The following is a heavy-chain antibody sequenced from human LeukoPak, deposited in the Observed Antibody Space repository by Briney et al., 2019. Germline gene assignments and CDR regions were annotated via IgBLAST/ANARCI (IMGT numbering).Heavy chain of an antibody. V-gene: IGHV1-3*01. CDR1: GYTFTSYA. J-gene: IGHJ3*02. Sequence: ASVKVSCKASGYTFTSYAMHWVRQAPGQRLEWMGWINAGNGNTKYSQKFQGRVTITRDTSASTAYMELSSLRSEDTAVYYCARAVVAAAEGGAFDIWGQGTMVTVSS. D-gene: IGHD6-13*01. CDR3: ARAVVAAAEGGAFDI. CDR2: INAGNGNT.